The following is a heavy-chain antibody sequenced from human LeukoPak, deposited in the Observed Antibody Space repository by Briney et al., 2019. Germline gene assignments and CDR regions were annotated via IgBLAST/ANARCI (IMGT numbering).Heavy chain of an antibody. CDR1: GGSFSGYY. CDR3: ARGLVGFWIYYYMTS. CDR2: INHSGST. V-gene: IGHV4-34*01. D-gene: IGHD3-3*01. J-gene: IGHJ6*03. Sequence: SETLSLTCAVYGGSFSGYYWSWLRQPPGKGLEWIGEINHSGSTNYNPSLKSRVTISVDTSKNQFSLKLSSVTAADTAVYYCARGLVGFWIYYYMTSGAKGPRSPSP.